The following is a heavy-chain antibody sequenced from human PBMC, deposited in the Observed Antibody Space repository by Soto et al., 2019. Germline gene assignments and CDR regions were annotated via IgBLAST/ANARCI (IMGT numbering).Heavy chain of an antibody. Sequence: GGSLRLSCAASGFTFSNAWMNWVRQAPGKGLEWVGRIKSKTDGGTTDYAAPVKGRFTISRDDSKNTLYLQMNSLKTEDTAVYYCTTVTGPYGDYSLDYWGQGTLVTVSS. CDR3: TTVTGPYGDYSLDY. CDR1: GFTFSNAW. V-gene: IGHV3-15*07. D-gene: IGHD4-17*01. J-gene: IGHJ4*02. CDR2: IKSKTDGGTT.